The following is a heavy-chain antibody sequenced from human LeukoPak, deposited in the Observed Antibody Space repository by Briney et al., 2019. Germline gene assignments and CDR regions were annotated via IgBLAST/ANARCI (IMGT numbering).Heavy chain of an antibody. CDR1: GGSISSYY. Sequence: SETLSLTCTASGGSISSYYWSWLRQPPGKGLEWIGYIYYSGSTNYNPSLKSRVTISVDTSKNQFSLKLSSVTAADTAVYYCARALRGYSYGYIFDYRGQGTLVTVSS. D-gene: IGHD5-18*01. CDR3: ARALRGYSYGYIFDY. V-gene: IGHV4-59*01. CDR2: IYYSGST. J-gene: IGHJ4*02.